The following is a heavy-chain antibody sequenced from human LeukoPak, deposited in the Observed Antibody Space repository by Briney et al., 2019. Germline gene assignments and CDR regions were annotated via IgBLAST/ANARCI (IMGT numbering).Heavy chain of an antibody. J-gene: IGHJ4*02. V-gene: IGHV3-30*02. CDR3: ATGHPIVVVVAARTNGDY. Sequence: GGSLRLSCAASGFTFSSYGMHWVRRAPGKGLEWVAFIRYDGSNKYYADSVKGRFTISRDNSKNTLYLQMNSLRAEDTAVYYCATGHPIVVVVAARTNGDYWGQGTLVTVSS. CDR2: IRYDGSNK. CDR1: GFTFSSYG. D-gene: IGHD2-15*01.